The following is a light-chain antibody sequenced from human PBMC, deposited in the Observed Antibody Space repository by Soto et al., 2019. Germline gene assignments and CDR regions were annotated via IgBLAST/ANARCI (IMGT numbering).Light chain of an antibody. CDR2: GAS. J-gene: IGKJ4*01. CDR3: QQYGSSPLLT. Sequence: EIVLTQSPGTLSLSPGERATLSCRASQSVSSSYLAWYQQKTGQAPRLLIYGASSRATGIPARFSGSGSGTDFTLTISRLQPEDFAAYYCQQYGSSPLLTFGGGTKVEIK. CDR1: QSVSSSY. V-gene: IGKV3-20*01.